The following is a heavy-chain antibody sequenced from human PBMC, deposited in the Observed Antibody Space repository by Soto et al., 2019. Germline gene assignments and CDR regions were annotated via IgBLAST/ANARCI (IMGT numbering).Heavy chain of an antibody. CDR3: ARWGGRNAFDI. D-gene: IGHD3-16*01. CDR2: IYYSGST. J-gene: IGHJ3*02. V-gene: IGHV4-31*03. Sequence: QVQLQESGPGLVKPSQTLSLTCTVSGGSISSGGYYWSWIRQHPGKGLEWIGYIYYSGSTYYNPSLKXRXTXPXXTSKNQFSLKLSSVTAADTAVYYCARWGGRNAFDIWGQGTMVTVSS. CDR1: GGSISSGGYY.